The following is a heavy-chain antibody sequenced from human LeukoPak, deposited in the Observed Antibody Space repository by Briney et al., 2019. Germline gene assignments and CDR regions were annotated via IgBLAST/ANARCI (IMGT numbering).Heavy chain of an antibody. J-gene: IGHJ6*02. V-gene: IGHV3-30*18. CDR3: AKIPGGYYDSTREDYYGMDV. CDR1: GFTFSSYG. CDR2: ISYDGSNK. D-gene: IGHD3-22*01. Sequence: GRSLRLSCAASGFTFSSYGMHWARQAPGKGLEWVAVISYDGSNKYYADSVKGRFTISRDNSKNTLYLQMNSLRAEDTAVYYCAKIPGGYYDSTREDYYGMDVWGQGTTVTVSS.